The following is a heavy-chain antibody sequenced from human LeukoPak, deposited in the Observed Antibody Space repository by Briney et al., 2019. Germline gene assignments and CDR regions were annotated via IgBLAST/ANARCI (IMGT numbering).Heavy chain of an antibody. D-gene: IGHD6-13*01. Sequence: GGSLRLSCAASGFTFSSYSMNWVRQAPGKGLEWVSSISSSSSYIYYADSVKGRFTISRDNAKNSLYLQMNSLRAEDTAVYYSATEQLAAAGTVLDYWGQGTLVTVSS. V-gene: IGHV3-21*01. J-gene: IGHJ4*02. CDR2: ISSSSSYI. CDR3: ATEQLAAAGTVLDY. CDR1: GFTFSSYS.